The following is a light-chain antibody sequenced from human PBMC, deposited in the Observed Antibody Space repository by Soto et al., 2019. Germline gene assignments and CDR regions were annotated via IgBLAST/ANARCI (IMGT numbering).Light chain of an antibody. Sequence: QSALTQPASVSGSPGQSITISCTGTSGDIGSYNRVSWYQQHPGKAPKLIIYEVTDRPSGVSNRFSGSKSGNTASLTISGLQDEGEAEYYCSSYSNINTRACVFGTGTKLTVL. V-gene: IGLV2-14*01. CDR3: SSYSNINTRACV. CDR2: EVT. CDR1: SGDIGSYNR. J-gene: IGLJ1*01.